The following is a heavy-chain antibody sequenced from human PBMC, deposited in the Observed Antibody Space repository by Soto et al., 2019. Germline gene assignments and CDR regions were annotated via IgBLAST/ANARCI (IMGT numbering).Heavy chain of an antibody. CDR1: GYTFTGYY. V-gene: IGHV1-2*04. Sequence: ASVKVSCKASGYTFTGYYMHWVRQAPGQGLEWMGWINPNSGGTNYAQKFKGWVTMTRDTSISTAYMELSRLRSDDTAVYYCARGNYYDSSGYSLGDIWGQGTMVTVSS. J-gene: IGHJ3*02. D-gene: IGHD3-22*01. CDR3: ARGNYYDSSGYSLGDI. CDR2: INPNSGGT.